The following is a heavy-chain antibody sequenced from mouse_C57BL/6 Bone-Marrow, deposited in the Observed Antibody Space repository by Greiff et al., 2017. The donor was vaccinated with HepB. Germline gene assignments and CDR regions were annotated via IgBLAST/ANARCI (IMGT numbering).Heavy chain of an antibody. CDR1: GYTFTSYG. Sequence: VQLQQSGAELARPGASVKLSCKASGYTFTSYGISWVKQRTGQGLEWIGEIDPRSGNTYYNEKFKGKATLTADKSSSTAYMELRSLTSEDSAVYFCARSRHYYGSIFDYWGQGTTLTVSS. D-gene: IGHD1-1*01. CDR3: ARSRHYYGSIFDY. V-gene: IGHV1-81*01. J-gene: IGHJ2*01. CDR2: IDPRSGNT.